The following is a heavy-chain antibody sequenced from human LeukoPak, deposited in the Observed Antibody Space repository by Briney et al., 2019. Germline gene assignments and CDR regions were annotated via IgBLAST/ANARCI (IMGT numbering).Heavy chain of an antibody. CDR2: ISDDGSRQ. V-gene: IGHV3-30-3*01. CDR1: GFTFSNYA. CDR3: VKDRTGTYTLDY. Sequence: PGRSLRLSCAATGFTFSNYAIHWGRQAPGKGLEWGAFISDDGSRQRYADSVKGRFTISRDNSKNTLNLQMNSLRAEDTAVYYCVKDRTGTYTLDYWGQGTLVTVSS. D-gene: IGHD3-10*01. J-gene: IGHJ4*02.